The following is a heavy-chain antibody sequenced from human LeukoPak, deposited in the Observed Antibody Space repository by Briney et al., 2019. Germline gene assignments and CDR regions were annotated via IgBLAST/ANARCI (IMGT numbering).Heavy chain of an antibody. V-gene: IGHV4-34*01. Sequence: PSETLSPTCAVYGGSFSGYYWSWIRQPPGKGLEWIGEINHSGSTNYNPSLKSRVTISVDTSKNQFSLKLSSVTAADTAVYYCASTGPGSNSGYAYWGQGTLVTVSS. D-gene: IGHD5-12*01. CDR2: INHSGST. CDR1: GGSFSGYY. J-gene: IGHJ4*02. CDR3: ASTGPGSNSGYAY.